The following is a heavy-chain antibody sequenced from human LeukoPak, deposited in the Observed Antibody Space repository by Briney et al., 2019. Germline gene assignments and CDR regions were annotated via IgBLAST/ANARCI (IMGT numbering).Heavy chain of an antibody. CDR3: ARGPWSVPAAMTNYFDS. J-gene: IGHJ4*02. Sequence: ASVKVSCKASGYSFTTYAMNWVRQVPGQGLEWMGWINTNTGNPTYAQGFIGRFVFSLGTSVNTAHLQISSLKAEDTAVYYCARGPWSVPAAMTNYFDSWGQGTLVTVSS. CDR1: GYSFTTYA. CDR2: INTNTGNP. D-gene: IGHD2-2*01. V-gene: IGHV7-4-1*02.